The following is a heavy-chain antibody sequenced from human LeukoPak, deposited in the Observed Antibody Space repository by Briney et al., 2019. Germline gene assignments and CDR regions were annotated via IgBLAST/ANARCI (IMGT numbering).Heavy chain of an antibody. Sequence: ASVKVSCKASGYTFTSYDINWVRQATGQGLEWMGWMNPNSGNTGYAQKLQGRVTMTTDTSTSTAYMELRSLRSDDTAVYYCARDPPFDCSSTSCYRAADYYYYMDVWGKGTTVTVSS. J-gene: IGHJ6*03. CDR2: MNPNSGNT. CDR1: GYTFTSYD. CDR3: ARDPPFDCSSTSCYRAADYYYYMDV. V-gene: IGHV1-8*02. D-gene: IGHD2-2*02.